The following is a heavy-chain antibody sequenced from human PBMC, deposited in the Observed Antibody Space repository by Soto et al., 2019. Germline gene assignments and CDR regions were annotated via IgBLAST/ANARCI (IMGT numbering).Heavy chain of an antibody. CDR3: ARRHLAVAVSPWFDP. CDR2: IDSSGEK. V-gene: IGHV2-26*01. J-gene: IGHJ5*02. Sequence: QVTLKESGPVLVKPTETLTLRCTASGLSITDSEMGVSWIRQPPGQPLEWLAHIDSSGEKSYRTFLKSRLAISKDTSKSPIVLTMTNMDPADTATYYCARRHLAVAVSPWFDPWGQGIPVTVSS. CDR1: GLSITDSEMG. D-gene: IGHD6-19*01.